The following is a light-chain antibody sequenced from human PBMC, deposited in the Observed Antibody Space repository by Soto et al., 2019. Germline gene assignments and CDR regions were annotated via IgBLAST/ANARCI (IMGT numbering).Light chain of an antibody. CDR1: RTIYSY. CDR3: QQSYSSPWT. J-gene: IGKJ1*01. V-gene: IGKV1-39*01. CDR2: SAS. Sequence: DIQMTQSPSSLSASVGDEVTIACRASRTIYSYLNWYQQKPGKAPKLLMYSASTLQTGVPSRFSGSGSGTDFTLSISSLQPEDFATYYCQQSYSSPWTFGQGTKVEIK.